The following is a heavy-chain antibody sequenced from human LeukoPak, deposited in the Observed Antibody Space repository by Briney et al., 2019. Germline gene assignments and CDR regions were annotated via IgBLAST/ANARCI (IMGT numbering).Heavy chain of an antibody. CDR1: GGSINSYY. J-gene: IGHJ4*02. Sequence: SETLSLTCTVSGGSINSYYWSWIRQPPGKGLEWIGYIYYSGSTNYNPSLRSRVTISVDTSKNQFSLKLNSVTAADTALYFFAGVNQEGSGTRGRGFYYWGPGTPVTVS. CDR2: IYYSGST. D-gene: IGHD3-10*01. CDR3: AGVNQEGSGTRGRGFYY. V-gene: IGHV4-59*01.